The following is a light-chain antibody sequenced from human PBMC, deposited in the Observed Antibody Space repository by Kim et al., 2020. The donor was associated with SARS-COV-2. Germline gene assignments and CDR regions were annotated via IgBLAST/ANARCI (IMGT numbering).Light chain of an antibody. V-gene: IGLV2-23*02. J-gene: IGLJ2*01. Sequence: QAALTQPASVSGSPGQSITISCTGTSSDVGSYNLVSWYQQHPGKAPKLMIYEVSKRPSGVSNRFSGSKSGNTASLTISGLQAEDEADYYCCSYGVV. CDR2: EVS. CDR3: CSYGVV. CDR1: SSDVGSYNL.